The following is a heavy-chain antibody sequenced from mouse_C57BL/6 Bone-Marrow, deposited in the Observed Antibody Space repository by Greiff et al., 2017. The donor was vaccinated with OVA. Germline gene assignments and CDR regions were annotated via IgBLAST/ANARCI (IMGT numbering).Heavy chain of an antibody. J-gene: IGHJ1*03. CDR2: IDPSDSET. CDR1: GYTFTSYW. CDR3: ARRAGYYYWYFDV. V-gene: IGHV1-52*01. D-gene: IGHD2-3*01. Sequence: QVQLQQPGAELVRPGSSVKLSCKASGYTFTSYWMHWVKQRPIQGLEWIGNIDPSDSETHYNQKFKDKATLTVDKSSSTAYMQLSSLTSEDSAVYYCARRAGYYYWYFDVWGTGTTVTVSS.